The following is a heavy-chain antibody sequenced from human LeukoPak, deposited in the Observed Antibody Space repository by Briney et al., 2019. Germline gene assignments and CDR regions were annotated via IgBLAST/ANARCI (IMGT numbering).Heavy chain of an antibody. D-gene: IGHD2-15*01. CDR1: GFTFSSYG. V-gene: IGHV3-30*02. Sequence: GGSLRLSCAASGFTFSSYGMHWVRQAPGKGLEWVAFIRYDGSKKYYADSVKGRFTISRDNSKNTLYLQMNSLRAEDTAVYYCAKGAKRLGYCSGGTCYSNYDYYYMDVWGKGTTVTVSS. CDR2: IRYDGSKK. CDR3: AKGAKRLGYCSGGTCYSNYDYYYMDV. J-gene: IGHJ6*03.